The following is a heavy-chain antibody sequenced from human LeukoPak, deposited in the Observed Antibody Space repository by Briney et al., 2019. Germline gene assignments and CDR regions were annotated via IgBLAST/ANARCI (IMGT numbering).Heavy chain of an antibody. D-gene: IGHD3-10*01. J-gene: IGHJ1*01. CDR2: ISYDGSNK. V-gene: IGHV3-30-3*01. CDR3: ARSRTHYYGSGRLGEYFQH. Sequence: GGSLRLSCAASGFTFSSYAMHWVRQAPGKGLEWVAVISYDGSNKYYADSVKGRFTISRDNSKNTLYLQMNSLRAEDTAVYYCARSRTHYYGSGRLGEYFQHWGQGTLVTVSS. CDR1: GFTFSSYA.